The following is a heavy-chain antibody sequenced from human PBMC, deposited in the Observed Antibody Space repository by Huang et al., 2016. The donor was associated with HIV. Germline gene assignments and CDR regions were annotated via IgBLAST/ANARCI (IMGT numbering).Heavy chain of an antibody. CDR3: VRDQGRLAVGGIDNWFDP. V-gene: IGHV4-59*02. CDR2: VDDSGTT. D-gene: IGHD6-19*01. Sequence: QVRLQESGPGLVKPSETLSLSCTVSGDSVSSHYWGWIRHPPGKGLEWIGTVDDSGTTKYNPRLKSRITISVDTSKNGFSLNITSVMAADTAMYFCVRDQGRLAVGGIDNWFDPWGQGALVTVSS. J-gene: IGHJ5*02. CDR1: GDSVSSHY.